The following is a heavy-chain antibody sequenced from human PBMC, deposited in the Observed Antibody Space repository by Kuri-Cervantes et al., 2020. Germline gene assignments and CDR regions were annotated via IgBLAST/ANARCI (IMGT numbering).Heavy chain of an antibody. D-gene: IGHD2-15*01. CDR1: GGSVSSGRYY. Sequence: SETLSLTCTVSGGSVSSGRYYRGWIRQRPGKGLEWIGRIHYSGCNYYNPSLKSPLTISVNTSKNPYSLKLSTVTAADTAVYYCANHKRVVAAKLNWFDPWDQGTPVTVSS. CDR3: ANHKRVVAAKLNWFDP. V-gene: IGHV4-39*01. J-gene: IGHJ5*02. CDR2: IHYSGCN.